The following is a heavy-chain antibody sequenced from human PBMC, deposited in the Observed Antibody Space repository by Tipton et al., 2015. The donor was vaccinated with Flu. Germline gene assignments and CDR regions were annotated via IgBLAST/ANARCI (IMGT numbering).Heavy chain of an antibody. Sequence: AVSGGSISSSNWWSWVRQPPGKGLEWIGEIYHSGSTNYNPSLKSRVTISVDKSKNQFSLKLSSVTAADTAVYYCARAKSPGYYYDSSEGAYFDYWGQGTLVTVSS. CDR3: ARAKSPGYYYDSSEGAYFDY. D-gene: IGHD3-22*01. V-gene: IGHV4-4*02. J-gene: IGHJ4*02. CDR2: IYHSGST. CDR1: GGSISSSNW.